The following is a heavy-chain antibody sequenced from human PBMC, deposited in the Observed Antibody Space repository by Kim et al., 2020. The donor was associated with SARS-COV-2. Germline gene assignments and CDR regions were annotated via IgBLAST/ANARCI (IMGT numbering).Heavy chain of an antibody. Sequence: GGSLRLSCAASGFTFSSYSMNWVRQAPGKGLEWVSYISSSSSTIYYADSVKGRFTISRDNAKNSLYLQMNSLRDEDTAVYYCARDWGYGDSSDAFDIWGQGTMVTVSS. J-gene: IGHJ3*02. CDR3: ARDWGYGDSSDAFDI. CDR2: ISSSSSTI. CDR1: GFTFSSYS. D-gene: IGHD4-17*01. V-gene: IGHV3-48*02.